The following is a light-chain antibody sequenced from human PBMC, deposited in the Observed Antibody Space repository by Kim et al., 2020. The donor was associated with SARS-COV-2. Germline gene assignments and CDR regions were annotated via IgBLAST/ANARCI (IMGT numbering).Light chain of an antibody. J-gene: IGKJ4*01. V-gene: IGKV4-1*01. Sequence: RATIKCKSRQSVLYNSKRKNHFAWPPQTPGPPSALLVYCASTRESGVPDRFSGSGSGRDFALPISNLQAEDVAVYYCQQYYDTPLSFGGGTKLEI. CDR2: CAS. CDR1: QSVLYNSKRKNH. CDR3: QQYYDTPLS.